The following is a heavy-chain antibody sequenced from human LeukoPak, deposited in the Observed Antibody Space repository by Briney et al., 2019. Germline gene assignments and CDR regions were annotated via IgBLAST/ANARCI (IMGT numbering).Heavy chain of an antibody. CDR2: ISAYNGNT. V-gene: IGHV1-18*01. CDR3: ARELLWFGEFYFDY. J-gene: IGHJ4*02. Sequence: VASVKVSCKASGYTFTSYGISWERQAPGQGLEWTGWISAYNGNTNYAQKLQGRVTMTTDTSTSTAYMELGSLRSDDTAVYYCARELLWFGEFYFDYWGQGTLVTVSS. D-gene: IGHD3-10*01. CDR1: GYTFTSYG.